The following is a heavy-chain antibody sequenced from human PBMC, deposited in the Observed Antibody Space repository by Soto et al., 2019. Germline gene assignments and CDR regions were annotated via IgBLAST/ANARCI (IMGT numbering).Heavy chain of an antibody. J-gene: IGHJ5*02. CDR1: GGSISSSSYY. CDR2: IYYSGST. D-gene: IGHD3-10*01. Sequence: SETLSLTCTVSGGSISSSSYYWGWIRQPPGKGLEWIGSIYYSGSTYYNPSLKSRVTISVDTSKNQFSLKLSSVTAADTAVYYCARVLYYYGSGSSKFDPWGQGTLVTVSS. V-gene: IGHV4-39*01. CDR3: ARVLYYYGSGSSKFDP.